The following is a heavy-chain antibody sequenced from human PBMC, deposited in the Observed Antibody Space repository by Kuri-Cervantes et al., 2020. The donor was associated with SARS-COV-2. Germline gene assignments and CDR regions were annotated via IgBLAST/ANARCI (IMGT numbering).Heavy chain of an antibody. CDR3: ARENYDFWSGYLPFDY. Sequence: LSLTCAASGFTFSSYSMHWVRQAPGKGLVWVSRINSDGSTTNYADSVKGRFTISRDNAKNMLYLQMNSLRAEDTAVYYCARENYDFWSGYLPFDYWGQGNRV. CDR1: GFTFSSYS. J-gene: IGHJ4*01. CDR2: INSDGSTT. V-gene: IGHV3-74*01. D-gene: IGHD3-3*01.